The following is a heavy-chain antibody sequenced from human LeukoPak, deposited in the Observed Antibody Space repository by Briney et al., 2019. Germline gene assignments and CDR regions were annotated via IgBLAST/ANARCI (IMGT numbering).Heavy chain of an antibody. V-gene: IGHV3-64D*06. CDR1: GFTFSTYV. Sequence: GGSLRLSCSVSGFTFSTYVMHWVRQAPGKGLEYVSAISSNGDNTYYADSVKGRFTISRDNTKNTLYLQMSSLRADDTAVYYCVRGTGYWGQGTLVTVSS. J-gene: IGHJ4*02. CDR3: VRGTGY. CDR2: ISSNGDNT.